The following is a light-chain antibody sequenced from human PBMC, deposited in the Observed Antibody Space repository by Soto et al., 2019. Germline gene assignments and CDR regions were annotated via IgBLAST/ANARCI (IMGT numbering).Light chain of an antibody. J-gene: IGLJ7*01. Sequence: QSVLTQPPSVSAAPRQKVTISCSGSNSNIGNNYVSWYQQVPGTAPKLLIYDNVKRPSGIPDRFSGSKFGTSATLGITGLQTGDEADYFCGTWDSSLRVVVFGGGTQLTVL. CDR2: DNV. V-gene: IGLV1-51*01. CDR1: NSNIGNNY. CDR3: GTWDSSLRVVV.